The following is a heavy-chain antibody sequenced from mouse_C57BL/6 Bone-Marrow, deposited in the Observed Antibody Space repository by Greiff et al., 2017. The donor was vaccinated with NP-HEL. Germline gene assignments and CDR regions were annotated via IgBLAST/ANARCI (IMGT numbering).Heavy chain of an antibody. D-gene: IGHD1-1*01. CDR1: GYTFTSYW. V-gene: IGHV1-52*01. CDR2: IDPSDSET. Sequence: QLQQPGAELVRPGSSVKLSCKASGYTFTSYWMHWVKQRPIQGLEWIGNIDPSDSETHYNQKFKDKATLTVDKSSSTAYMQLSSLTSEDSAVYYCARYYYGSSYYAMDYWGQGTSVTVSS. CDR3: ARYYYGSSYYAMDY. J-gene: IGHJ4*01.